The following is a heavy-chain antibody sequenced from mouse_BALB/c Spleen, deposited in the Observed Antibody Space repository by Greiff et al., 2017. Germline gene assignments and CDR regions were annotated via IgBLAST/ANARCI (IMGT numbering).Heavy chain of an antibody. V-gene: IGHV3-8*02. Sequence: EVKLQESGPSLAKPSQTLSLTCSVTGDSITSGYWNWIRKFPGNKLEYMGYISYSGSTYYNPSIKSRISITRDTSKNQYYLQLNSVTTEDTATYYCARDRYASRVDYWGQGTSVTVSS. CDR3: ARDRYASRVDY. D-gene: IGHD1-1*01. CDR1: GDSITSGY. J-gene: IGHJ4*01. CDR2: ISYSGST.